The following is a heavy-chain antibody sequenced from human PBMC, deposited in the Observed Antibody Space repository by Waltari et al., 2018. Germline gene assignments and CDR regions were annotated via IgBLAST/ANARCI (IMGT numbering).Heavy chain of an antibody. D-gene: IGHD2-15*01. Sequence: QLQLQESGPGLVKPSETLSLTCTVSGCSISSSSYYWGWIRQPPGKGLEWIGSIYYSGSTYYNPSLKSRVTISVDTSKNQFSLKLSSVTAADTAVYYCARRLVVGTRFDYWGQGTLVTVSS. CDR2: IYYSGST. V-gene: IGHV4-39*07. CDR3: ARRLVVGTRFDY. J-gene: IGHJ4*02. CDR1: GCSISSSSYY.